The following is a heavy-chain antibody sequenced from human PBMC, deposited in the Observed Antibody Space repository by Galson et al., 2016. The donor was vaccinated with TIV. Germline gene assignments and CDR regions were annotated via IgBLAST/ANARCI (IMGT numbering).Heavy chain of an antibody. V-gene: IGHV1-2*02. CDR1: GYTFTGYY. CDR3: ARRHWGNWLDP. CDR2: LYPDSGDT. J-gene: IGHJ5*02. Sequence: SVKVSCKASGYTFTGYYIHWIRQAPGQGLEWMGWLYPDSGDTDYAQNFQGRVTMTRDTSIRTAYMELSRLMSVDTAVYYCARRHWGNWLDPWGQGTLVPVSS. D-gene: IGHD3-16*01.